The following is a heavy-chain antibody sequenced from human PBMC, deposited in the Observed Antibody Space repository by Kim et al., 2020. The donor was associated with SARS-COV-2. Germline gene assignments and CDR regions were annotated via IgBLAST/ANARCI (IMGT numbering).Heavy chain of an antibody. V-gene: IGHV4-4*02. J-gene: IGHJ3*02. D-gene: IGHD3-3*01. CDR2: IYHSGST. CDR1: GGSISSSNW. Sequence: SETLSLTCAVSGGSISSSNWWSWVRQPPGKGLEWIGEIYHSGSTNYNPSLKSRVTISVDKSKNQFSLKLSSVTAADTAVYYCARAGGRFLEWTTSEDAFDIWGQGTMVTVSS. CDR3: ARAGGRFLEWTTSEDAFDI.